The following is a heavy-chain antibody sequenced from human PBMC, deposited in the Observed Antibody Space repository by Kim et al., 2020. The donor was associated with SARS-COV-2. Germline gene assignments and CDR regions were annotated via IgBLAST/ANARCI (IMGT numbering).Heavy chain of an antibody. CDR2: ISGSGGST. V-gene: IGHV3-23*01. Sequence: GGSLRLSCAASGFTFSSYAMSWVRQAPGKGLEWVSAISGSGGSTYYADSVKGRFTISRDNSKNTLYLQMNSLRAEDTAVYYCAKGGDGITIFGVNYYYYYGMDVWGQGTTVTVSS. CDR3: AKGGDGITIFGVNYYYYYGMDV. J-gene: IGHJ6*02. D-gene: IGHD3-3*01. CDR1: GFTFSSYA.